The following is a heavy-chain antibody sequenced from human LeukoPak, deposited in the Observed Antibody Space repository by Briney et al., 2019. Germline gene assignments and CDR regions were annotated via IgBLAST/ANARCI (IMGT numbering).Heavy chain of an antibody. CDR3: ARGLSTYYDFWSGYYSPLYYFDY. V-gene: IGHV1-18*01. CDR2: ISAYNRNT. CDR1: GYTFPSYG. D-gene: IGHD3-3*01. J-gene: IGHJ4*02. Sequence: ASVKVSCKASGYTFPSYGIRWVRQAPGQGLEWMGWISAYNRNTNYAQKLQGRVTMTTDTSTSTAYMELRSLRSDDTAVYYCARGLSTYYDFWSGYYSPLYYFDYWGQGTLVSASS.